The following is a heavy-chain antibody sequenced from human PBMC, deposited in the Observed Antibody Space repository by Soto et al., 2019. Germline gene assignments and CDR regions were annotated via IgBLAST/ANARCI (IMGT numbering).Heavy chain of an antibody. Sequence: EVQLLESGGGLVQPGGSLRLYCAASGFTFSSYAMNWVRQAPGKGLEWVSAISGSGDSTYYADSVKGRFTISMDNSKNSLFLKMNSLRAEDTAVYYCAKGVGGVRGSFDYWGQATLVTVSS. CDR2: ISGSGDST. CDR3: AKGVGGVRGSFDY. J-gene: IGHJ4*02. CDR1: GFTFSSYA. V-gene: IGHV3-23*01. D-gene: IGHD3-10*01.